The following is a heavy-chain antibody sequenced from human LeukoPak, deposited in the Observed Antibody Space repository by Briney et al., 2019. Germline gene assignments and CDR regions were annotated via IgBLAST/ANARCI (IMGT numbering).Heavy chain of an antibody. CDR3: ARPYCSGGTCYSLGPYDY. D-gene: IGHD2-15*01. CDR1: GGSISSSIYY. CDR2: IYYSGST. J-gene: IGHJ4*02. V-gene: IGHV4-39*01. Sequence: SETLSLTCTVSGGSISSSIYYWGWIRQPPGKGLEWIGRIYYSGSTYYNPSLKSRVTISVDTSKNQFSLKLSSVTAADTAVYYCARPYCSGGTCYSLGPYDYWGQGTLVTVSS.